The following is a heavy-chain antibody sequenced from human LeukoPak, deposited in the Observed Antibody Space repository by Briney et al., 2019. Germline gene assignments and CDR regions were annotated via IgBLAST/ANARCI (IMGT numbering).Heavy chain of an antibody. CDR2: INPSGGST. D-gene: IGHD5-24*01. CDR1: GYTFTSYY. J-gene: IGHJ6*03. CDR3: ARDTGDGYTPPNYYYYMDV. V-gene: IGHV1-46*01. Sequence: GASVTVSCKASGYTFTSYYMHWVRQALGQGLEWMGIINPSGGSTSYAQKFQGRVTMTRDMSTSTVYMELSSLRSEDTAVYYCARDTGDGYTPPNYYYYMDVWGKGITVTVSS.